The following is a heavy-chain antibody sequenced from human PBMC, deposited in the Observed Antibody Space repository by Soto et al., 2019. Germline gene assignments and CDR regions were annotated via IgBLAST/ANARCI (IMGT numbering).Heavy chain of an antibody. CDR2: IYYSGST. V-gene: IGHV4-59*08. Sequence: SETLSLTCTVSGGSISSYYWSWIRQPPGKGLEWIGYIYYSGSTNYNPSLKSRVTISVDTSKNQFSLKLSSVTAADTAVYYCARLETGTPYYYYYMDVWGKGTTVTVSS. J-gene: IGHJ6*03. CDR3: ARLETGTPYYYYYMDV. CDR1: GGSISSYY. D-gene: IGHD1-7*01.